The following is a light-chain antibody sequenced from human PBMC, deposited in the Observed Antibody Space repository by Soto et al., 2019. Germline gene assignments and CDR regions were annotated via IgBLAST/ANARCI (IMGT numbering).Light chain of an antibody. CDR2: EVS. J-gene: IGLJ1*01. CDR3: ASLTTTNFV. Sequence: QSALTQPASVSGSPGQSITISCTGTSSDVGAYNLVSWYQHHPDKAPKLMISEVSNRPSGVSDRFSGSKSGNTASLTNSGLQAEDEADYYCASLTTTNFVFGTGTKLTVL. CDR1: SSDVGAYNL. V-gene: IGLV2-14*01.